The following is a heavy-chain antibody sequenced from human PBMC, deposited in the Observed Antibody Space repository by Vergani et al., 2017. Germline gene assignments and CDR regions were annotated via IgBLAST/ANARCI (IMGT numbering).Heavy chain of an antibody. Sequence: EAQLLESGGGLVQPGGSLRLSCVASGFPFSSHGMNWVRQAPGKGLEWVSGISGSGGSTYYAGSVKGRFTISRDSSKNTLYLQMNSLSAGDTAVYYCAKANPRNSGYDYLYYYHAMDVWGQGTTVTVSS. CDR3: AKANPRNSGYDYLYYYHAMDV. J-gene: IGHJ6*02. V-gene: IGHV3-23*01. CDR1: GFPFSSHG. CDR2: ISGSGGST. D-gene: IGHD5-12*01.